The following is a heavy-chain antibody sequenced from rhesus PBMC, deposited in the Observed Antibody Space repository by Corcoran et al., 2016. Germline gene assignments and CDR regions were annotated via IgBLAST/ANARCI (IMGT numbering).Heavy chain of an antibody. Sequence: EVQLVESGGALVQAGGSLRLSCAASGLTFSNYWMNWVRQAPGKGLEWVGFIKNQADGGTAAYAESVKGRFANSRDDSRNTLYLQMNSLKTEDTAFYYCTAYGSIYGSLDFWGRGVLVTVSS. CDR2: IKNQADGGTA. D-gene: IGHD4-29*01. CDR3: TAYGSIYGSLDF. V-gene: IGHV3-16*01. J-gene: IGHJ5-2*02. CDR1: GLTFSNYW.